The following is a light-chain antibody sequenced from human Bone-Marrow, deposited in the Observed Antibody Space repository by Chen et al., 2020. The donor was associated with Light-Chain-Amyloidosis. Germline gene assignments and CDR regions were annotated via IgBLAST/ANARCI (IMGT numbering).Light chain of an antibody. Sequence: SYVLTQPPSVSVAPGKTARITCGGNNIGSKSGHWYQQEPGQAPVLVIYYDSDRPSGIPERFSGSHSGDTANLTISRVEAGDEADYYGQVWDSSSDHVVFGGGTKLPVL. CDR3: QVWDSSSDHVV. V-gene: IGLV3-21*04. J-gene: IGLJ2*01. CDR2: YDS. CDR1: NIGSKS.